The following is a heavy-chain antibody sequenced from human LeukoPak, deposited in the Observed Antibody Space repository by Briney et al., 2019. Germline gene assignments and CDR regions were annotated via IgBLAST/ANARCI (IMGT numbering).Heavy chain of an antibody. D-gene: IGHD1-26*01. V-gene: IGHV1-69*06. CDR2: IIPIFGTT. CDR3: ARDQGRELFGWDAFDI. J-gene: IGHJ3*02. Sequence: GASVKVSCKASGGTFSSHAISWVRQAPGQGLEWMGGIIPIFGTTNYTQKFQGRVTITADKSTNTAYMELSNLRSEDTAMYYCARDQGRELFGWDAFDIWGQGTMVTVSS. CDR1: GGTFSSHA.